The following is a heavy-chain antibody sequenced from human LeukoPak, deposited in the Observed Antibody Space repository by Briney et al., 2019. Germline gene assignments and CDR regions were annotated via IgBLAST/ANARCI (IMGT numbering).Heavy chain of an antibody. CDR1: GYTFTGYY. V-gene: IGHV1-2*02. D-gene: IGHD2-2*01. Sequence: GASVKVSCKASGYTFTGYYMHWVRQAPGQGLEGMGWINPGSGATNCAQRFHGRVTMTRDTSNSTVHMELSRLRSDDTAVYYCATDVGEYCCSSISHASDYWGQGTLVTVSS. CDR3: ATDVGEYCCSSISHASDY. J-gene: IGHJ4*02. CDR2: INPGSGAT.